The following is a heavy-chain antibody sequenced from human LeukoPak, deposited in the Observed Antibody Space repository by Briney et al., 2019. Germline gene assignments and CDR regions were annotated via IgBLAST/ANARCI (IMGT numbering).Heavy chain of an antibody. CDR1: GASINSGGYY. CDR3: VRMVPRLERLNIGRSSDYATGYYFDY. V-gene: IGHV4-61*02. D-gene: IGHD5-12*01. Sequence: SSETLSLTCTVSGASINSGGYYWSWIRQPAGKGLEWIGRIYPSGNTNYNPSLKSRVTISVDTSKNQFSLKLSSVTAADTAVYYCVRMVPRLERLNIGRSSDYATGYYFDYWGQGTLVTVSS. CDR2: IYPSGNT. J-gene: IGHJ4*02.